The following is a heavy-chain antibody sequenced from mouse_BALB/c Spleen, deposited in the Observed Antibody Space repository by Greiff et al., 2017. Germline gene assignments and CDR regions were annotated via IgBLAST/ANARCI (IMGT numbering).Heavy chain of an antibody. Sequence: VQLQQPGAELVKPGASVKLSCKASGYTFTSYWMHWVKQRPGQGLEWIGEIDPSDSYTNYNQKFKGKATLTVDKSSSTAYMQLSSLTSEDSAVYYCARTTTVVASYYYAMDYWGQGTSVTVSS. CDR3: ARTTTVVASYYYAMDY. CDR2: IDPSDSYT. CDR1: GYTFTSYW. D-gene: IGHD1-1*01. V-gene: IGHV1-69*02. J-gene: IGHJ4*01.